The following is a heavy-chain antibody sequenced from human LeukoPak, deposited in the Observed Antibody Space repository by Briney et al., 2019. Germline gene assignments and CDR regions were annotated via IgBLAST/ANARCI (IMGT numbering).Heavy chain of an antibody. Sequence: GASVTVSCKASGSTFSSYAITWVRQAPGQGLEWMGWISAYNGNTNYAQKLQGRVTMTTDTSTSAAYMELRSLRSDDTAVYYCARAIAAAALGAFDIWGQGTMVTVSS. CDR3: ARAIAAAALGAFDI. D-gene: IGHD6-13*01. V-gene: IGHV1-18*01. CDR2: ISAYNGNT. J-gene: IGHJ3*02. CDR1: GSTFSSYA.